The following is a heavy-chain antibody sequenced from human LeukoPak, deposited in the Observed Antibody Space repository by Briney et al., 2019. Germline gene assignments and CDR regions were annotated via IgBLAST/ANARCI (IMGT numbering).Heavy chain of an antibody. Sequence: GGSLRLSCVASGVNFGSRWMHWVRQAPGKGLVWVSRINNDGSNTLYADSVKGRFTISRDNAKNTLYLQMNSLRAEDTAVYYCTRDRGSPDAFNTWGQGTMVTVSS. CDR3: TRDRGSPDAFNT. CDR1: GVNFGSRW. CDR2: INNDGSNT. V-gene: IGHV3-74*01. J-gene: IGHJ3*02.